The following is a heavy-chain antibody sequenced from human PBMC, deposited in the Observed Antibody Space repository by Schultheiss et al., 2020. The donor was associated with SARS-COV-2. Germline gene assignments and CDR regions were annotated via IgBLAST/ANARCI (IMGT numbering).Heavy chain of an antibody. CDR1: GFTFSSYG. Sequence: GGSLRLSCAASGFTFSSYGMHWVRQAPGKGLEWVAVISYDGSNKYYADSVKGRFTISRDNSKNTLYLQMNSLRAEDTAVYYCAKGRLLWFGEPFFDYWGQGTLVTVSS. D-gene: IGHD3-10*01. V-gene: IGHV3-30*18. J-gene: IGHJ4*02. CDR2: ISYDGSNK. CDR3: AKGRLLWFGEPFFDY.